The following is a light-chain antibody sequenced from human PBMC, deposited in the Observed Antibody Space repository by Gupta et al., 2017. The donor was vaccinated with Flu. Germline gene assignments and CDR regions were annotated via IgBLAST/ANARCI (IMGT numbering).Light chain of an antibody. J-gene: IGKJ2*01. Sequence: DIVMTQSPLSLPVTPGEPASISCRSSQSPLHSNGYNYLDWYLQKPGQSPQLLIYLGSNRASGVPDRFSGSGSGTDFTLKISRVEAEDVGVYYCRQALQTPRTFGQGTKLEIK. CDR2: LGS. V-gene: IGKV2-28*01. CDR3: RQALQTPRT. CDR1: QSPLHSNGYNY.